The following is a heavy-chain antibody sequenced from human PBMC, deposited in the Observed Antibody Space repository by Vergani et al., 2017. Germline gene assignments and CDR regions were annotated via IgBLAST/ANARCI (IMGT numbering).Heavy chain of an antibody. D-gene: IGHD2-15*01. CDR3: ARVRYCTGGSCYFDGKPWFDS. Sequence: EVQLVESGGGLVQPGGSLRLSCTASGFTVTSHYMSWVRQAPGKGLECVSIIYSGGDTDYADSVKGRFIISRDTFKNTVYLQMNSLRTEDAAVYYCARVRYCTGGSCYFDGKPWFDSWGQGTLVSVSS. V-gene: IGHV3-66*02. J-gene: IGHJ5*01. CDR2: IYSGGDT. CDR1: GFTVTSHY.